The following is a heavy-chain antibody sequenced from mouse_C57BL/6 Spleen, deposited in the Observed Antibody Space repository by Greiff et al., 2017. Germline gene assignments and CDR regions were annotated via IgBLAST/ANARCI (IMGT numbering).Heavy chain of an antibody. CDR3: ARRNWEDDFDY. D-gene: IGHD4-1*01. CDR2: ISDGGSYT. CDR1: GFNLSSSA. Sequence: EVHLVESGGGLVKPGGSLKFSCAASGFNLSSSAMSCVRQTPEQRLAWVATISDGGSYTYYPDNVKGQFTISGDNAKNNLYLQMSHLKSEDTAMYYCARRNWEDDFDYWGQGTTLTVSS. V-gene: IGHV5-4*01. J-gene: IGHJ2*01.